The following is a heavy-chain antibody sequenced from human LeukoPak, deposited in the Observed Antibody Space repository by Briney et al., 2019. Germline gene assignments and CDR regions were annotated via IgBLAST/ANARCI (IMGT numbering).Heavy chain of an antibody. CDR1: GYSISSGYY. Sequence: SETLSLTCTVSGYSISSGYYWDWVRQSPGKGLEWIGNIYSSGNTYYNASLKSRVTMYIDTSKNQFSLKLSSVTAADTAMYYCAKSNGYGLIDYWGQGTLVTVSS. CDR3: AKSNGYGLIDY. CDR2: IYSSGNT. V-gene: IGHV4-38-2*02. J-gene: IGHJ4*02. D-gene: IGHD5-12*01.